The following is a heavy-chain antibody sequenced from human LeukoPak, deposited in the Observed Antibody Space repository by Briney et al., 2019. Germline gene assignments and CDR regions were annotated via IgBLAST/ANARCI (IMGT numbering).Heavy chain of an antibody. J-gene: IGHJ4*02. Sequence: GGSLRLSCAASGFTFSSYAMHWVRQAPGKGLEWVAVISDDGSNKYYVDSVKGRFTFSRDNSKNTLYLQMNSLRAEDTAVYYCAKGGDGYNYYFDYWGQETLVTVSS. D-gene: IGHD5-24*01. CDR1: GFTFSSYA. CDR2: ISDDGSNK. CDR3: AKGGDGYNYYFDY. V-gene: IGHV3-30*04.